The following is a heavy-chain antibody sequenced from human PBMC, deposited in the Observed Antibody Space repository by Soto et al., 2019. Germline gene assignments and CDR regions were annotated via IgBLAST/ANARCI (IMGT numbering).Heavy chain of an antibody. V-gene: IGHV3-33*01. D-gene: IGHD3-10*01. Sequence: QVQLVESGGGVVQPGRSLRLSCAASGFTFSSHGIHWVRQAPGKGLEWMAVIWYDGSNEYYADSVKGRFTISRDNSKNPRDLTKGRLRAGDPAGDFRARERGRRGFRPMDYWGRGNPVTVSS. CDR3: ARERGRRGFRPMDY. CDR2: IWYDGSNE. J-gene: IGHJ4*02. CDR1: GFTFSSHG.